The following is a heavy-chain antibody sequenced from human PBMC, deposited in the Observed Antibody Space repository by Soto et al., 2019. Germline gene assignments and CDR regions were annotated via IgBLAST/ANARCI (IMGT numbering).Heavy chain of an antibody. J-gene: IGHJ6*02. CDR2: ISGSGGST. D-gene: IGHD6-13*01. V-gene: IGHV3-23*01. CDR3: AKAGTGSSWYRYYYYGMDV. Sequence: TGGSLRLSCAASVFTFSSYAMSWVRQAPGKGLDWVSGISGSGGSTYYADSVKGRFTISRDNSKNTLYLQMNSLRAEDTAVYYCAKAGTGSSWYRYYYYGMDVWGQGTTVTVSS. CDR1: VFTFSSYA.